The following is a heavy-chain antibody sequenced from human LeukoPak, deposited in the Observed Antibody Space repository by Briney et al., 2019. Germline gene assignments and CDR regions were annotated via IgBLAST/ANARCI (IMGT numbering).Heavy chain of an antibody. CDR2: IKQDGSEK. D-gene: IGHD1-7*01. Sequence: PGGSLRLSCAASGFTFSSYWMSWVRQAPGKGLEWVANIKQDGSEKYYVDSVKGRFTISRDNSKNTLYLQMNSLRAEDTAVYYCAKDGAGDWNYSPPFYWGQGTLVTVSS. CDR3: AKDGAGDWNYSPPFY. V-gene: IGHV3-7*01. J-gene: IGHJ4*02. CDR1: GFTFSSYW.